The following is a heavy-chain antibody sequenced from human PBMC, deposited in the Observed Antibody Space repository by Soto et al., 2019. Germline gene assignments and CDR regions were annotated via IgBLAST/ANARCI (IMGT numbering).Heavy chain of an antibody. D-gene: IGHD6-6*01. Sequence: PGGSLRLSCAASGFTFSSYGMHWVRQAPGKGLEWVAVIWYDGSNKYYADSVKGRFTISRDNSKNTLYLQMNSLRAEDTAVYYCAREYSSSSWAHYYYYGMDVWGQGTTVTVSS. J-gene: IGHJ6*02. V-gene: IGHV3-33*01. CDR3: AREYSSSSWAHYYYYGMDV. CDR2: IWYDGSNK. CDR1: GFTFSSYG.